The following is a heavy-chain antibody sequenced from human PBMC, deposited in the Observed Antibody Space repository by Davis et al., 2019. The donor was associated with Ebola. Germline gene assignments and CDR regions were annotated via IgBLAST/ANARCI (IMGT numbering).Heavy chain of an antibody. CDR1: GYSISSNNW. CDR3: ARWWFGDGAERFDY. V-gene: IGHV4-28*01. CDR2: IYYSGST. J-gene: IGHJ4*02. Sequence: SETLSLTCAVSGYSISSNNWWGWIRQPPGKGLEWIGYIYYSGSTYYNPSLKSRVTMSVDTSKNQFSLKLSSVTAVDTAVYYCARWWFGDGAERFDYWGQGTLVTVSS. D-gene: IGHD3-10*01.